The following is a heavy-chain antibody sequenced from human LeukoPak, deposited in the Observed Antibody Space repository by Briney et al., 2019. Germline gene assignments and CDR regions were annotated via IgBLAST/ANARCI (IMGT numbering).Heavy chain of an antibody. CDR3: ARVATRQDYYGSGSYSV. J-gene: IGHJ6*04. V-gene: IGHV4-59*01. D-gene: IGHD3-10*01. Sequence: SETLSLTCTVSGGSISSYYWSWIRQPPGKGLEWIGYIYYSGSTNYNPSLKSRVTISVDTSKNQFSLKLSSVTAADTAVYYCARVATRQDYYGSGSYSVWGKGTTVTVSS. CDR1: GGSISSYY. CDR2: IYYSGST.